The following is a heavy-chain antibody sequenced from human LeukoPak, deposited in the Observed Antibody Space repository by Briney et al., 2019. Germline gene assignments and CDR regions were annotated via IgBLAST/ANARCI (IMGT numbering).Heavy chain of an antibody. V-gene: IGHV3-66*01. J-gene: IGHJ4*02. CDR2: IYSGGSA. Sequence: GSLRLSCAASGFTFSSYSMNWVRQAPGKGLGWVSVIYSGGSAYYADSVKGRFTISRDNSKNTLYLQMNSLRAEDTAVYYCARNDYGSGSYITLFDYWGQGTLVTVSS. CDR3: ARNDYGSGSYITLFDY. D-gene: IGHD3-10*01. CDR1: GFTFSSYS.